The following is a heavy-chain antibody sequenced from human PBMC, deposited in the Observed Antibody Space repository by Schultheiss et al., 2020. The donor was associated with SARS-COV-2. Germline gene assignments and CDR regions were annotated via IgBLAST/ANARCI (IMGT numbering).Heavy chain of an antibody. CDR3: ARDNNRAQIYYYYYYMDV. CDR1: AFIFSKYA. V-gene: IGHV3-30*04. J-gene: IGHJ6*03. Sequence: GGSLRLSCAASAFIFSKYAVHWVRQAPGKGLEWVAVISYDGSNKYYADSVKGRFTISRDNSKNTLYLQMNSLRAEDTAVYYCARDNNRAQIYYYYYYMDVWGKGTTVTVSS. CDR2: ISYDGSNK. D-gene: IGHD1-14*01.